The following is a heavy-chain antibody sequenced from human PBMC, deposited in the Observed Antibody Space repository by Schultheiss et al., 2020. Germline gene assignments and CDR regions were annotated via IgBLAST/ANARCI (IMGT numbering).Heavy chain of an antibody. CDR2: ISGSGGST. Sequence: GGSLRLSCAASGFSFSSFAMHWVRQAPGKGLEWVSAISGSGGSTYYADSVKGRFTISRDNSKNTLYLQMNSLRAEDTAVYYCARNWAYFDYWGQGTLVTVSS. CDR3: ARNWAYFDY. D-gene: IGHD7-27*01. CDR1: GFSFSSFA. V-gene: IGHV3-23*01. J-gene: IGHJ4*02.